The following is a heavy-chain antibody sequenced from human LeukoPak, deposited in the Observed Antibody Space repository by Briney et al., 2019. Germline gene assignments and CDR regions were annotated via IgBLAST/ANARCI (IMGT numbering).Heavy chain of an antibody. J-gene: IGHJ4*02. D-gene: IGHD3-3*01. CDR3: AGYDFWSGYSYLVY. CDR2: IYYSGST. CDR1: GGSISSYY. V-gene: IGHV4-59*01. Sequence: SETLSLTCTVSGGSISSYYWSWIRQPPGKGLEWIGYIYYSGSTNYNPSLKSRVTISVDTSKNQFSLKLSSVTAADTAVYYCAGYDFWSGYSYLVYWGQGTLVTVSS.